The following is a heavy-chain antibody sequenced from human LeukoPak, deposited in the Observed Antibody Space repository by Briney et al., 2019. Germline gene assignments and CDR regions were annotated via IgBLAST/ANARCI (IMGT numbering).Heavy chain of an antibody. Sequence: SETLSLTCAVSGGSINDDYWSWIRQPAGKGLEWIGRIYTSGSTNYNPSLKSRVTISVDTSKNQFSLKLSSVTAADTAVYYCARAGSYYYWYYYYYMDVWGKGTTVTVSS. CDR2: IYTSGST. CDR1: GGSINDDY. CDR3: ARAGSYYYWYYYYYMDV. D-gene: IGHD1-26*01. J-gene: IGHJ6*03. V-gene: IGHV4-4*07.